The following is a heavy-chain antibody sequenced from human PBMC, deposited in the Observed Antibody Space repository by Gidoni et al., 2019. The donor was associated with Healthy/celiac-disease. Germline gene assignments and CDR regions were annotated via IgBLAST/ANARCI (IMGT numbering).Heavy chain of an antibody. Sequence: EVQLLESGGGLVQPGGYLRLSCAASGFTVSSSARSWVRQAPGKGLGLVSAILGSGGSTYYADAVKGRFTISRDNSKNTLYLQMNSLRAEDTAVYYCAKLGKSEGGYLDYWGQGTLVTVSS. CDR1: GFTVSSSA. CDR2: ILGSGGST. J-gene: IGHJ4*02. D-gene: IGHD3-22*01. V-gene: IGHV3-23*01. CDR3: AKLGKSEGGYLDY.